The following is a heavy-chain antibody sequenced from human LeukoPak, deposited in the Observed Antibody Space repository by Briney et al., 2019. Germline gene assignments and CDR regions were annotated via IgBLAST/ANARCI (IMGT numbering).Heavy chain of an antibody. J-gene: IGHJ6*03. V-gene: IGHV3-66*01. D-gene: IGHD5-18*01. CDR2: IYSGGST. CDR3: ARVSAAMAYYYYMDV. CDR1: GFTFSSDA. Sequence: PGGSLRLSCAASGFTFSSDAMSWVRQAPGKGLEWVSVIYSGGSTYYADSVKGRFTISRDNSKNTLYLQMNSLRAEDTAVYYCARVSAAMAYYYYMDVWGKGTTVTISS.